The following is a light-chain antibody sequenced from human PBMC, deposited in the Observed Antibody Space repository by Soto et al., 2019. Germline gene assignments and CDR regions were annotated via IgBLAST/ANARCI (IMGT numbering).Light chain of an antibody. Sequence: EIVMTQSPATLSVSPWERAALSCVASQSISSNLAWYQQKPGQAPRLLMFRTSSRATGFPARFSGSGSGTEFNLTISSLQSEDFGVYYCKQYNNWPRATFGGGTKVDI. CDR2: RTS. CDR3: KQYNNWPRAT. CDR1: QSISSN. V-gene: IGKV3-15*01. J-gene: IGKJ4*01.